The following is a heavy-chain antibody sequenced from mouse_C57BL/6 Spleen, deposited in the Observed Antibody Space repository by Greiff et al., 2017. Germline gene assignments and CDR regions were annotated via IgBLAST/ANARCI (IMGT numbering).Heavy chain of an antibody. CDR3: DRIPNWDDDWDIDV. J-gene: IGHJ1*03. D-gene: IGHD4-1*01. V-gene: IGHV8-8*01. Sequence: QVPLKVSGPGILQPSQTLSLTCSFSGFSLSTFGMGVGWFRQPSGKGLEWLAHIWLDDDKYYNPALKGRLTISKDTSKNQVFLKIANVDTADTATYYCDRIPNWDDDWDIDVWGKGTTVTVSS. CDR2: IWLDDDK. CDR1: GFSLSTFGMG.